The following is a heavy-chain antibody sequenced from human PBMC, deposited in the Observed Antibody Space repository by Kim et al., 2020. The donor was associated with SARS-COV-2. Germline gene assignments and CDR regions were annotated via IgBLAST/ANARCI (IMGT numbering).Heavy chain of an antibody. D-gene: IGHD1-26*01. CDR3: ARDAEWELLAGEHWFDP. V-gene: IGHV3-21*01. CDR1: GFTFSSYS. Sequence: GGSLRLSCAASGFTFSSYSMNWVRQAPGKGLEWVSSISSSSSYIYYADSVKGRFTISRDNAKNSLYLQMNSLRAEDTAVYYCARDAEWELLAGEHWFDPWGQGTLVTVSS. J-gene: IGHJ5*02. CDR2: ISSSSSYI.